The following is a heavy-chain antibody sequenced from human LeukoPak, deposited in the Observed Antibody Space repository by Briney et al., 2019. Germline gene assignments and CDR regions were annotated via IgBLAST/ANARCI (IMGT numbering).Heavy chain of an antibody. J-gene: IGHJ4*02. D-gene: IGHD3-22*01. CDR2: INPNSGGT. CDR1: GYTFTGYY. V-gene: IGHV1-2*02. Sequence: GASVKVSCKASGYTFTGYYMYWVRQAPGHGLEWMGWINPNSGGTNYAQKFQGRVTMTRDTSISTGYMELSRLRADDTAVYHCARGVYYDSRGYCFDYWGQGTLVTVSS. CDR3: ARGVYYDSRGYCFDY.